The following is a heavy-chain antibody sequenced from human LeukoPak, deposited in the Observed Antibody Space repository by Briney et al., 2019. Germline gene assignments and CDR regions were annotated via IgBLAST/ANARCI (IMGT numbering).Heavy chain of an antibody. CDR2: ISSSSSYI. D-gene: IGHD5-12*01. J-gene: IGHJ4*02. Sequence: GGSLRLSCAPTGFTFSSYSMIWVRQAPGKELEWVSSISSSSSYIYYADLVKGRFTISRDNAKNSLYLQMNSLRAEDTAVYYCARDRAKGGYDYVPASDYWGQGTLVTVSS. V-gene: IGHV3-21*01. CDR1: GFTFSSYS. CDR3: ARDRAKGGYDYVPASDY.